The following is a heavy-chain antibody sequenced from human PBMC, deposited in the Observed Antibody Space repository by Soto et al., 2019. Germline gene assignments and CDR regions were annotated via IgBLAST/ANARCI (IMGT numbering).Heavy chain of an antibody. D-gene: IGHD3-3*01. Sequence: QVQLVESGGGVVQPGRSLRLSCAASGFTFSSYAMHWVRQAPGKGLEWVAVISYDGSNKYYADSVKGRFTISRDNSKNTLYLQMNSLRAEDTAVYYCARDHTIFGVVITNDYYYGMDVWGQGNTVTVSS. CDR1: GFTFSSYA. CDR3: ARDHTIFGVVITNDYYYGMDV. V-gene: IGHV3-30-3*01. CDR2: ISYDGSNK. J-gene: IGHJ6*02.